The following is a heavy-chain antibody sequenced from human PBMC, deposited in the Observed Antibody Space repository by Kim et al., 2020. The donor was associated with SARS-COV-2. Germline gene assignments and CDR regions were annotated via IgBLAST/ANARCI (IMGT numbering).Heavy chain of an antibody. CDR3: SISTFYIIGYSPYYW. CDR2: IRSKAYGGPS. J-gene: IGHJ2*01. CDR1: GFTFGDYA. Sequence: GGSLRLSCTASGFTFGDYAMSWFRQAPGKGLEWVGFIRSKAYGGPSEYAASVKCRFTLSRDASISLSSLQMTSLTTAYTAVYSCSISTFYIIGYSPYYW. D-gene: IGHD3-22*01. V-gene: IGHV3-49*03.